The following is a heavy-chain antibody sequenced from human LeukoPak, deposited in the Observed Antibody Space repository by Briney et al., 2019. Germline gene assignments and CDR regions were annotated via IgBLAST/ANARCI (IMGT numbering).Heavy chain of an antibody. CDR3: AKGSRDSRPYYFDF. CDR1: GFTFDNDS. J-gene: IGHJ4*02. V-gene: IGHV3-23*01. Sequence: PGGSLRLSCPPFGFTFDNDSMSWIRPLPEKWREWDSAIGGSGDATYYADSVKGRFTISRDNSRNTLYLQMNSLRAEDMAIYYCAKGSRDSRPYYFDFWGLGTLVTVSS. D-gene: IGHD3-3*01. CDR2: IGGSGDAT.